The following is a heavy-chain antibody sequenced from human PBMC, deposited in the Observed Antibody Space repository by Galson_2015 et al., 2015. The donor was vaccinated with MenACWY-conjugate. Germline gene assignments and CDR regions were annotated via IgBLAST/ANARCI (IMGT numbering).Heavy chain of an antibody. Sequence: SLRLSCAASGITFSSYAMSWVRQAPGKGLEWVSSISTTGGTTYYADSVKGRFTISRDNSKNTLYLQMNSLRAGDTAVYYCAQGAGSRWFDPWGQETLVIVSS. J-gene: IGHJ5*02. D-gene: IGHD3-10*01. CDR3: AQGAGSRWFDP. CDR1: GITFSSYA. V-gene: IGHV3-23*01. CDR2: ISTTGGTT.